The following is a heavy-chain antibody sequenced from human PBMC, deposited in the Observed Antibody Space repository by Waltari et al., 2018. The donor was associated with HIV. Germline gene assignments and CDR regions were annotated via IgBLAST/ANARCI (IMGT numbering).Heavy chain of an antibody. V-gene: IGHV3-9*01. D-gene: IGHD5-18*01. CDR2: ISWNSGTK. Sequence: EVQLVESGGGVVQSGRSLRLSCAASGFTFDDNAMHWVWQASGKGVEVVSGISWNSGTKAYADSVKGRFTISRDNAKNALYLQMNSLRAEDTALYYCAKGVTQGYYDGMDVWGQGTTVTVSS. J-gene: IGHJ6*02. CDR3: AKGVTQGYYDGMDV. CDR1: GFTFDDNA.